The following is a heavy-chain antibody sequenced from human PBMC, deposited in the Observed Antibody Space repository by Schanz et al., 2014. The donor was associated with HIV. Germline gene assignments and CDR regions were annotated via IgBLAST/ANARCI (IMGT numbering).Heavy chain of an antibody. CDR1: GFTFSSSG. Sequence: QVQLVESGGGVVQPGRSLRLSCTASGFTFSSSGMHWVRQAPGKGLEWVAAMWYDESHKGYADSVKGRFTISRDNSKNTLYLEMNSLRPEDTAVYYCARETSGFSTSWPPRYHYYGMAVWGQGTTVTVSS. J-gene: IGHJ6*02. CDR2: MWYDESHK. D-gene: IGHD6-13*01. CDR3: ARETSGFSTSWPPRYHYYGMAV. V-gene: IGHV3-33*01.